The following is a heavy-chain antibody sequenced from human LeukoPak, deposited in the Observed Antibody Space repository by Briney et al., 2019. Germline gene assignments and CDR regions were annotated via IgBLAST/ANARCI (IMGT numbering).Heavy chain of an antibody. J-gene: IGHJ4*02. V-gene: IGHV4-4*02. CDR2: IYHSGST. Sequence: SETLSLTCAVSGGSISSSNWWSWVRQPPGKGLEWIGEIYHSGSTNYNPSLKSRVTISVDKSKNQFSLKLSSVTAADTAVYYCARLKYSSFSYYFDYWGQGTLVTVSS. CDR1: GGSISSSNW. CDR3: ARLKYSSFSYYFDY. D-gene: IGHD6-6*01.